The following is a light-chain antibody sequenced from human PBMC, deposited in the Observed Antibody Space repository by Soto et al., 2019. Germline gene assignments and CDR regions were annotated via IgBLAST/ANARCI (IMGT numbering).Light chain of an antibody. CDR3: QTWGTGIHV. Sequence: QPVLTQSPSASASLGASVKLTCTLSSGHSSYAIAWHQQQPEKGPRYLMKLNSDGSHSKGDVIPDRFSGSSSGAERYLIIASLPSEDEADYYCQTWGTGIHVFGTGTKLTVL. J-gene: IGLJ1*01. CDR1: SGHSSYA. V-gene: IGLV4-69*01. CDR2: LNSDGSH.